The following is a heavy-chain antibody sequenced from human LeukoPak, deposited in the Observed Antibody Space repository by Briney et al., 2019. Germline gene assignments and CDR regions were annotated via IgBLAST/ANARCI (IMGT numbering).Heavy chain of an antibody. Sequence: SETLSLTCAVSGASIRDFFWSWIRQSPGKGLEWIGNIDTSGTTNYNPSLQNRVTVSVDTSKNHFSLRLSSVTAADTAVYFCARGATRRSFGEDYYYYMDVWGKGTTVTVSS. D-gene: IGHD3-10*01. CDR1: GASIRDFF. V-gene: IGHV4-4*09. CDR3: ARGATRRSFGEDYYYYMDV. J-gene: IGHJ6*03. CDR2: IDTSGTT.